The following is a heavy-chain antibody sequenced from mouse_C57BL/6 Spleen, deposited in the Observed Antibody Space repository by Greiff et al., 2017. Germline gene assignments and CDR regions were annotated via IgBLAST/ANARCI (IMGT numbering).Heavy chain of an antibody. CDR2: ISYDGSN. CDR3: AREGNGNYWFAY. V-gene: IGHV3-6*01. Sequence: EVKLLVSGPGLVKPSQSLSLTCSVTGYSITSGYYWNWIRQFPGNKLEWMGYISYDGSNNYNPSLKNRISITRDTSKNQFFLKLNSVTTEDTATYYCAREGNGNYWFAYWGQGTLVTVSA. CDR1: GYSITSGYY. J-gene: IGHJ3*01. D-gene: IGHD2-1*01.